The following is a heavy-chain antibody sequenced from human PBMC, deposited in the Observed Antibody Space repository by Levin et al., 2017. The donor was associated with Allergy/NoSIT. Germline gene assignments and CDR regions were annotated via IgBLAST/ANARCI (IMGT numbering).Heavy chain of an antibody. CDR2: VYHSGTT. D-gene: IGHD3-16*01. CDR3: NHINMLRGGYYFDY. Sequence: SQTLSLTCTVSGGSISSSSSYWGWIRQPPGKGLEWIGHVYHSGTTYCSPSLKSRLTISVDTSKNQFSLSLSSLTAADTAVYYCNHINMLRGGYYFDYWGQGTLVTVSS. J-gene: IGHJ4*02. V-gene: IGHV4-39*01. CDR1: GGSISSSSSY.